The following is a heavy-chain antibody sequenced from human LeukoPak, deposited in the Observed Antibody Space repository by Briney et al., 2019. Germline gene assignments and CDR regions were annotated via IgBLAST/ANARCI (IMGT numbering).Heavy chain of an antibody. CDR2: INPNSGGT. J-gene: IGHJ4*02. CDR3: ARGREYSSSSGYY. D-gene: IGHD6-6*01. Sequence: ASVKVSCKASGYTFTGYYMHWVRQAPGQGLEWMGWINPNSGGTNYAQKFQGRVTMTGDTSISTAYMELSRLRSDDTAVYYCARGREYSSSSGYYWGQGTLVTVSS. V-gene: IGHV1-2*02. CDR1: GYTFTGYY.